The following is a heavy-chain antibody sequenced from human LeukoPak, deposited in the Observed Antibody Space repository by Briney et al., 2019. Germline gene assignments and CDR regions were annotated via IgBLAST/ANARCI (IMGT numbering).Heavy chain of an antibody. CDR1: GFTFSSYA. CDR2: ISGSGGST. V-gene: IGHV3-23*01. Sequence: GGSLRLSCAASGFTFSSYAMSWVRQAPGKGLEWVSAISGSGGSTYYADSVEGRFTISRDNSKNTLYLQMNSLRAEDTAVYYCAKDQSGYNHYFDYWGQGTLVTVSS. J-gene: IGHJ4*02. CDR3: AKDQSGYNHYFDY. D-gene: IGHD3-3*01.